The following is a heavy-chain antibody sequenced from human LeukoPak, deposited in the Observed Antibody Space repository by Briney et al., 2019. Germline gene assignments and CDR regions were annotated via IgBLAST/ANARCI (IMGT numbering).Heavy chain of an antibody. V-gene: IGHV1-69*04. CDR3: ARDRWIVAIVVVPAAIDYYYGMDV. J-gene: IGHJ6*02. CDR2: IIPILGIA. Sequence: SVKVSCKASGGTFSSYAISWVRQAPGQGLEWMGRIIPILGIANYAQKFQGRVTVTADKSTSTAYMELSSLRSEDTAVYYCARDRWIVAIVVVPAAIDYYYGMDVWGQGTTVTVSS. CDR1: GGTFSSYA. D-gene: IGHD2-2*03.